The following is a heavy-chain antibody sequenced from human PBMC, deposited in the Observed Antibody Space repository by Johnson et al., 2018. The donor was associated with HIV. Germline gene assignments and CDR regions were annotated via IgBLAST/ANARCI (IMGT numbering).Heavy chain of an antibody. CDR1: GFTFSDHA. D-gene: IGHD1-7*01. J-gene: IGHJ3*02. CDR2: ISYDGSNK. Sequence: VQLVESGGGVVQPGRSLRLSCAASGFTFSDHAMHWVRQAPGKGLEWVAVISYDGSNKYYPDSVKGRFTISRDNSKNTLYLQMNSQRAEDTAVYYCARARDWNYGDIWGQGTMVTVSS. CDR3: ARARDWNYGDI. V-gene: IGHV3-30*04.